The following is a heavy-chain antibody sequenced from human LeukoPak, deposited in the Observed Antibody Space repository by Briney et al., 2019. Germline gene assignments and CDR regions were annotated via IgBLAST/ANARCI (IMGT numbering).Heavy chain of an antibody. CDR3: ARVGQGGYSGYDYRGLDY. CDR2: INAGNGNT. Sequence: ASVKVSCKASGYTFTSYAMQWVRQAPGQRLEWMGWINAGNGNTKYSQKFQGRVTITRDTSASTAYMELSSLRSEDTAVYYCARVGQGGYSGYDYRGLDYWGQGTLVTVSS. CDR1: GYTFTSYA. D-gene: IGHD5-12*01. J-gene: IGHJ4*02. V-gene: IGHV1-3*01.